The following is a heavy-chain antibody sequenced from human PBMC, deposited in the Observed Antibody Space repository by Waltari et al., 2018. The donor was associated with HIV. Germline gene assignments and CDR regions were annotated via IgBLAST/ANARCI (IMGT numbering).Heavy chain of an antibody. J-gene: IGHJ6*02. Sequence: QVQLVQSGAEVKKPGASVKVSCKASGYTFTSYGISWVRQAPGHGLEWMGWISAYNGNTNYAQKLQGRVTMTTDTSTSTAYMELRSLRSDDTAVYYCARIYGDYRFPYRYYYYGMDVWGQGTTVTVSS. CDR1: GYTFTSYG. V-gene: IGHV1-18*01. CDR3: ARIYGDYRFPYRYYYYGMDV. D-gene: IGHD4-17*01. CDR2: ISAYNGNT.